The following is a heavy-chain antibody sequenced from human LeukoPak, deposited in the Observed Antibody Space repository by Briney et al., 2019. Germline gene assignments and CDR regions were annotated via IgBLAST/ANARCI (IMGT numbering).Heavy chain of an antibody. J-gene: IGHJ5*02. CDR3: AKSPQPTVVYHCFDP. CDR1: GFTFSSYA. CDR2: ISGSGGST. Sequence: GGSLRLSCAASGFTFSSYAMSWVRQAPGKGLEWVSAISGSGGSTYYADSVKGRFTISRDNSKNTLYLQKNSLRAEDTAVYYCAKSPQPTVVYHCFDPWGQGPRVTVLS. D-gene: IGHD4-17*01. V-gene: IGHV3-23*01.